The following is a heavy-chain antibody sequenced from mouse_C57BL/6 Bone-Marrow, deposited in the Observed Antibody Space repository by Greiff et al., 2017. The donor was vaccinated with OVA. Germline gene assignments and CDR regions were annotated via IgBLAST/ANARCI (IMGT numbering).Heavy chain of an antibody. CDR3: ARGGRIYYDYHYAMDY. Sequence: VQLQQSGPELVKPGASVKISCKASGYAFSSSWMNWVKQRPGKGLEWIGRIYPGDGDTNYNGKFKGKATLTADKSSSTAYMQLSSLTSEDSAVYFCARGGRIYYDYHYAMDYWGQGTSVTVSS. CDR2: IYPGDGDT. J-gene: IGHJ4*01. D-gene: IGHD2-4*01. V-gene: IGHV1-82*01. CDR1: GYAFSSSW.